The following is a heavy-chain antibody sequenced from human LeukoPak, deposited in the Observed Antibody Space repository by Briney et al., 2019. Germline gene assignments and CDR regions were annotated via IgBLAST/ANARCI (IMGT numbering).Heavy chain of an antibody. CDR1: GYTFTGYY. J-gene: IGHJ4*02. D-gene: IGHD2-2*01. CDR2: INPNSGGT. CDR3: ARSGCSSTSCYDYFDY. Sequence: ASVKVSCKASGYTFTGYYMHWVRQAPGQGLEWMGWINPNSGGTNYAQKFQGRVTMTRDTSISTASMELSRLRSDDTAVYYCARSGCSSTSCYDYFDYWGQGTLVTVSS. V-gene: IGHV1-2*02.